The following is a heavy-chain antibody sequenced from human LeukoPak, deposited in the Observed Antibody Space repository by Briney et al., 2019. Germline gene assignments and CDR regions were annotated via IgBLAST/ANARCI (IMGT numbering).Heavy chain of an antibody. V-gene: IGHV4-39*01. CDR3: ARHNGASYYYDSSGYDYFDY. J-gene: IGHJ4*02. Sequence: SETLSLTCTVSGGSISSSSYYWGWIRQPPGKGLEWIGSSYYSGSTYYNPSLKSRVTISVDTSKNQFSLKLSSVTAADTAVYYCARHNGASYYYDSSGYDYFDYWGQGTLVTVSS. D-gene: IGHD3-22*01. CDR2: SYYSGST. CDR1: GGSISSSSYY.